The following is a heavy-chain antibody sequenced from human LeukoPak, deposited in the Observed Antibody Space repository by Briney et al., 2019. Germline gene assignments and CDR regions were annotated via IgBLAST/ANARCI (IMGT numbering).Heavy chain of an antibody. J-gene: IGHJ6*03. CDR1: GFTFDDYG. CDR3: ARVAGTPYYYYYMDV. CDR2: INWNGGST. Sequence: GGSLRLSCAASGFTFDDYGMSWVRQAPGKGLEWVSGINWNGGSTGYADSVKGRFTISRDNAKNSLYLQMNSLRAEDTALYYCARVAGTPYYYYYMDVWGKGTTVTVSS. V-gene: IGHV3-20*04. D-gene: IGHD6-13*01.